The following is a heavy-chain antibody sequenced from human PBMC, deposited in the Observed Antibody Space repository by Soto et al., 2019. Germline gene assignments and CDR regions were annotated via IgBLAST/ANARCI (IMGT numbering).Heavy chain of an antibody. V-gene: IGHV3-48*03. CDR2: ISADGSGT. J-gene: IGHJ4*02. CDR3: VRDLHEPLPPDVLRVTK. Sequence: GSLRLSCAASGFTFRSYEMHWVRQPPGKGLQWISYISADGSGTYYADAVRGRFTISIENARNSLSLQMNSLRADDTAIYYCVRDLHEPLPPDVLRVTKWGQGTQVTVSS. CDR1: GFTFRSYE. D-gene: IGHD3-3*01.